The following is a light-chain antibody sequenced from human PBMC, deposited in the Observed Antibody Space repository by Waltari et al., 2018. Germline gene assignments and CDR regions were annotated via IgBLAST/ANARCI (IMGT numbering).Light chain of an antibody. Sequence: IILTQSPATLSLSQGDRATLSCRASQSVGTYLAWFQQKPGQAPRLLIYGASSRATGIPDRFSGSGSGTEFTLTISSLEPEDFAVYFCHKYNTSPLTFGGGTKVEIK. CDR3: HKYNTSPLT. V-gene: IGKV3-11*01. CDR2: GAS. J-gene: IGKJ4*01. CDR1: QSVGTY.